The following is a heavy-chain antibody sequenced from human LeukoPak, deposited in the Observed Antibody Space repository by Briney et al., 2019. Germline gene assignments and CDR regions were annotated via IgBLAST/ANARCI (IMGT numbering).Heavy chain of an antibody. CDR2: ISGSGGST. D-gene: IGHD6-6*01. J-gene: IGHJ4*02. CDR1: GFTFSSYA. Sequence: GGSLRLSCAASGFTFSSYAMSWVCQAPGKGLEWVSAISGSGGSTYYADSVKGRFTISRDNSKNTLYLQMNSLRVEDTAVYYCAKWEWQLVPPYYFDYWGQGTLVTVSS. CDR3: AKWEWQLVPPYYFDY. V-gene: IGHV3-23*01.